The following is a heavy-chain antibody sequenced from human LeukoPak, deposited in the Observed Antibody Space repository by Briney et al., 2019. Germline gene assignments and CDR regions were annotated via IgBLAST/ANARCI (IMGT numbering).Heavy chain of an antibody. CDR3: AKALDYGDFDY. CDR1: GFSFSSYG. J-gene: IGHJ4*02. Sequence: PGGSLRLSCAASGFSFSSYGIHWVRQTPGKGLEWVAVIWYDGSNKYYGDTVKGRFTISRDNSKNTLYLQMNSLRAEDTAVYYCAKALDYGDFDYWGQGTLVTVSS. CDR2: IWYDGSNK. D-gene: IGHD4-17*01. V-gene: IGHV3-33*06.